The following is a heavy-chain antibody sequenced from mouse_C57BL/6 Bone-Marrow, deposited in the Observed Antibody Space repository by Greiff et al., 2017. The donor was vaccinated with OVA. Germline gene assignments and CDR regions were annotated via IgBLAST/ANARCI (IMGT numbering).Heavy chain of an antibody. Sequence: VQGVESGAELARPGASVKLSCKASGYTFTSYGISWVKQRTGQGLEWIGEIYPRSGNTYYNEKFKGKATLTADKSSSTAYMELRSLTSEDSAVYFCARGNYADYYAMDYWGQGTSVTVSS. V-gene: IGHV1-81*01. D-gene: IGHD2-1*01. CDR3: ARGNYADYYAMDY. CDR2: IYPRSGNT. CDR1: GYTFTSYG. J-gene: IGHJ4*01.